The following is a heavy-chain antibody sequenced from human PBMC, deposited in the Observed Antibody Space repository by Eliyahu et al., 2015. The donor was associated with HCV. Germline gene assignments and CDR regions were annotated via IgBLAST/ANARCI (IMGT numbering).Heavy chain of an antibody. D-gene: IGHD4/OR15-4a*01. Sequence: QVQLVQSGAEVKKPGSSVKVSCKASGXXFSXYTSSWVRQAPGQGLEWMGRIIPILGIANYAQKFQGRVTITADKSTSTAYMELSSLRSEDTAVYYCAREEYYGAFGYYYMDVWGKGTTVTVSS. CDR1: GXXFSXYT. J-gene: IGHJ6*03. V-gene: IGHV1-69*08. CDR3: AREEYYGAFGYYYMDV. CDR2: IIPILGIA.